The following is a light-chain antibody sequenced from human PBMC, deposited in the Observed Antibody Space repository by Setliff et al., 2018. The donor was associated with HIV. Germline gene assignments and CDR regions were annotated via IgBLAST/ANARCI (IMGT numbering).Light chain of an antibody. CDR3: CSNTGSNTVV. V-gene: IGLV2-23*01. CDR2: QAT. Sequence: QSALTQPASVSGSPGQSITISCTGTRNDVGRYDLVSWYQQHPARAPKLIIYQATRRPSGVSNRFSGSKSGNVASLTISGLQAEDEADYYCCSNTGSNTVVFGTGTKATVL. J-gene: IGLJ1*01. CDR1: RNDVGRYDL.